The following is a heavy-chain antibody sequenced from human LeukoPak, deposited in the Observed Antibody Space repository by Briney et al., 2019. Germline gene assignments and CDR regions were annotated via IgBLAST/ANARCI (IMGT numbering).Heavy chain of an antibody. D-gene: IGHD4-23*01. CDR1: GYTFTGYY. Sequence: ASVKVSCKASGYTFTGYYMHWVRQAPGQGLEWMGWINPNSGGTNYAQKFQGRVTMTRDTSISTAYMELSRLRSDDTAVYYCARVSESTVVTFWAYYFDYWGQGTLVTVSS. CDR2: INPNSGGT. V-gene: IGHV1-2*02. J-gene: IGHJ4*02. CDR3: ARVSESTVVTFWAYYFDY.